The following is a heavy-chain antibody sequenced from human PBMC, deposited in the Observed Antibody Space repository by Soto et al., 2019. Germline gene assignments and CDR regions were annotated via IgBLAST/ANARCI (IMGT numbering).Heavy chain of an antibody. CDR1: GGSISSYY. J-gene: IGHJ5*02. V-gene: IGHV4-59*12. Sequence: PSETLSLTCTVSGGSISSYYWSWIRQPQGKGLEWIGYIYYSGSTNYNPSLKSRATISLDKSKNQFSLTLKSVTAADTAVYFCARTGKFYYYADSGLPFDPWGQGTLVTVSS. CDR3: ARTGKFYYYADSGLPFDP. D-gene: IGHD3-10*01. CDR2: IYYSGST.